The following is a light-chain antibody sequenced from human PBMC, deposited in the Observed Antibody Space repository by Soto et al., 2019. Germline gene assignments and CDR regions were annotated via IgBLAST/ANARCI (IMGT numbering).Light chain of an antibody. V-gene: IGKV1-39*01. J-gene: IGKJ4*01. CDR2: TAS. Sequence: DVHMTQSPSSLSASVGDRVTITCRASQSINTFLNWYQQKPGKVPKLLIDTASSLQSGVPSRFSGSGSGSDFTLTISTLQPEDFATYYCQQTLISPLTVGGGTKVEI. CDR3: QQTLISPLT. CDR1: QSINTF.